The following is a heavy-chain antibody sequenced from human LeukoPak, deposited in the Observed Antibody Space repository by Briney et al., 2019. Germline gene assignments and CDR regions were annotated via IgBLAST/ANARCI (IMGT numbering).Heavy chain of an antibody. D-gene: IGHD6-19*01. CDR2: IYSGGST. CDR1: GFTLSNSA. Sequence: PGGSLRLSCAASGFTLSNSATSWVRQAPGKGLEWVSVIYSGGSTYYADSVKGRFTISRDNSKNTLYLQMNSLRAEDTAVYYCARVRAGTGFDYWGQGTLVTVSS. J-gene: IGHJ4*02. CDR3: ARVRAGTGFDY. V-gene: IGHV3-66*01.